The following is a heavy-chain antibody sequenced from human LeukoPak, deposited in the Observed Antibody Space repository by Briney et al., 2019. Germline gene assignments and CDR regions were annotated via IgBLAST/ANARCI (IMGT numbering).Heavy chain of an antibody. CDR2: IYTDGTT. CDR3: ARDLSV. CDR1: GLTFTSYW. Sequence: PGGSLRLSCAASGLTFTSYWMHWVRQAPGKGLVWVSHIYTDGTTGHADSVKGRFTISRDNAKNTVYLQMNSLRAEDTAVYYCARDLSVWGQGTTVTVSS. V-gene: IGHV3-74*01. J-gene: IGHJ6*02.